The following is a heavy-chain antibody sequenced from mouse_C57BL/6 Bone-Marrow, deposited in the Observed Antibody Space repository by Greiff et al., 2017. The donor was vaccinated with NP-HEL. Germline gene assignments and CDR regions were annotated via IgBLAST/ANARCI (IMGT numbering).Heavy chain of an antibody. CDR3: ASPLRGYFDV. J-gene: IGHJ1*03. CDR2: IHPTSGST. D-gene: IGHD1-1*01. CDR1: GYTFTSYW. V-gene: IGHV1-64*01. Sequence: QVQLQQPGAELVKPGASVKLSCKASGYTFTSYWMHWVKQRPGQGLEWIGMIHPTSGSTTYNEKFKSKATLTVDKSSSTAYMQLSSLTSEDSAVYYCASPLRGYFDVWGTGTTVTVSS.